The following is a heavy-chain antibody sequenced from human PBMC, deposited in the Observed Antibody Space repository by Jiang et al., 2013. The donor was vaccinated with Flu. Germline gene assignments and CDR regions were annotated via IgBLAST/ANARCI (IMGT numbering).Heavy chain of an antibody. J-gene: IGHJ3*02. CDR3: ARPSGGYDSSGYYLGADAFDI. CDR1: GYSFTSYW. CDR2: IDPSDSYT. D-gene: IGHD3-22*01. V-gene: IGHV5-10-1*04. Sequence: GAEVKKPGESLRISCKGSGYSFTSYWISWVRQMPGKGLEWMGRIDPSDSYTNYSPSFQGQVTISADKSISTAYLQWSSLKASDTAMYYCARPSGGYDSSGYYLGADAFDIWGQGTMVTSSS.